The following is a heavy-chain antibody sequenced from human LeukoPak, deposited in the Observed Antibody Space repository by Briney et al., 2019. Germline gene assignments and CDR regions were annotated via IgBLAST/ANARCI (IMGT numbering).Heavy chain of an antibody. CDR2: SNWNGGST. V-gene: IGHV3-20*04. Sequence: PGGSLRLSCAASGFTFDYYGMSWVRQAPGKGLEWVSGSNWNGGSTGYVDSVKGRFTISRDNAKNSLYLQMNSLSAEDTALYYCERGGSGSYYNYYYYYMDVWGKGTTVTVSS. J-gene: IGHJ6*03. CDR1: GFTFDYYG. CDR3: ERGGSGSYYNYYYYYMDV. D-gene: IGHD3-10*01.